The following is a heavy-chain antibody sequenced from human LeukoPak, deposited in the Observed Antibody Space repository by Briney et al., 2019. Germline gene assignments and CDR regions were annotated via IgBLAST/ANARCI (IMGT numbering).Heavy chain of an antibody. V-gene: IGHV4-4*07. CDR2: IYTSGST. CDR3: ARIDYYGSGSYYNYFDY. Sequence: ASETLSLTCSVSGASIIGYYWSWIRQPAGKGLEWIGRIYTSGSTDYNPSLKSRVTISVDTSKNQFSLKLSSVTAADTAVYYCARIDYYGSGSYYNYFDYWGQGTLVTVSS. CDR1: GASIIGYY. D-gene: IGHD3-10*01. J-gene: IGHJ4*02.